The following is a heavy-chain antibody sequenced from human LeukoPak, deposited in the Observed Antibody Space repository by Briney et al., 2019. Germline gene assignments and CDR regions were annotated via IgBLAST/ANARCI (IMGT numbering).Heavy chain of an antibody. CDR3: ARAGGGTYYFDF. Sequence: PSETLSLTCAVSGDSINSSKWWNWVRQPPGQGLEWIAEIYHSGNTNYNPSLKGRVTILLDKSKNQFSLKLTSVTAADTAVYFCARAGGGTYYFDFWGQGTLVTVSS. V-gene: IGHV4-4*02. CDR1: GDSINSSKW. J-gene: IGHJ4*02. D-gene: IGHD1-26*01. CDR2: IYHSGNT.